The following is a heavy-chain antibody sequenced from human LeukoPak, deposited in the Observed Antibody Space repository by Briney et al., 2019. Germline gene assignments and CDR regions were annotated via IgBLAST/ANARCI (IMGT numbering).Heavy chain of an antibody. D-gene: IGHD2-2*01. J-gene: IGHJ5*02. CDR1: GYTFTSYG. CDR3: ARDYMWGYQLLSHNWFDP. V-gene: IGHV1-18*01. CDR2: ISAYNGNT. Sequence: ASVKVSCKASGYTFTSYGISWVRQAPGQGLEWMGWISAYNGNTNYAQKLQGRVTMTTDTSTSTAYMELRSLRSDDTAVYYCARDYMWGYQLLSHNWFDPWGQGTLVTVSS.